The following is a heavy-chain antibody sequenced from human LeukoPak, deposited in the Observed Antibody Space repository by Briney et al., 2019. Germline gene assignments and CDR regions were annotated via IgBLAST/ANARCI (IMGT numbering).Heavy chain of an antibody. Sequence: SETLSLTCTVSGGSISSYYWSWIRQHPGKGLEWIGYIYYSGSTYYNPSLKSRVTISVDTSKNQFSLKLSSVTAADTAVYYCARDADYGDYLPCYWGQGTLVTVSS. J-gene: IGHJ4*02. CDR3: ARDADYGDYLPCY. D-gene: IGHD4-17*01. V-gene: IGHV4-59*06. CDR1: GGSISSYY. CDR2: IYYSGST.